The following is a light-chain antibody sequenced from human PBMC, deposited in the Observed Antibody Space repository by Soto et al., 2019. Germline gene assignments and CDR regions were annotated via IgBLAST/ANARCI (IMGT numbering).Light chain of an antibody. V-gene: IGLV3-1*01. J-gene: IGLJ2*01. CDR1: KLGDKY. CDR3: QAWDSGTVV. CDR2: HDS. Sequence: SYELTQPPSVSVSPGQTASITCSGDKLGDKYASWYQQKPGQSPVLVIYHDSKRPSGIPERISGSISGNTATLTITGTQAMDEADYYCQAWDSGTVVFGGGTKLTVL.